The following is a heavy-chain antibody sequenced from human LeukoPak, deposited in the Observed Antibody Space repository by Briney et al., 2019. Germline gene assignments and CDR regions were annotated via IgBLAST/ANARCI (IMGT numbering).Heavy chain of an antibody. D-gene: IGHD3-10*01. Sequence: AVKGRFIISRDNFKHTLYLQMNSLRAEDTAVYYCARSGSGSYFLDYWGQGTLVTVSS. CDR3: ARSGSGSYFLDY. V-gene: IGHV3-23*01. J-gene: IGHJ4*02.